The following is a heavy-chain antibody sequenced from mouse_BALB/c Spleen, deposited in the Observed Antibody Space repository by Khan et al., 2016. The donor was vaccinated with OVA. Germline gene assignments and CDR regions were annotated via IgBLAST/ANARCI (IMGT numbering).Heavy chain of an antibody. CDR2: ISPGSGDT. V-gene: IGHV1-77*01. D-gene: IGHD1-2*01. J-gene: IGHJ3*01. Sequence: QVQLQQSGAELARPGASVKLSCKASGYTFSDYYINWVKQRTGQGIEWIGEISPGSGDTYYNEKFKGKATLTADKSSSTAYMQLSSLTSEASAVYFCARRNYCGYTFAYWGQGTLVTVSA. CDR1: GYTFSDYY. CDR3: ARRNYCGYTFAY.